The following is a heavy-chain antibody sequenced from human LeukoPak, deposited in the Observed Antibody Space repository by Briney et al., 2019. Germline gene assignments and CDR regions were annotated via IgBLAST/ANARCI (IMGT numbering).Heavy chain of an antibody. D-gene: IGHD3-22*01. CDR1: GFTFSTYA. CDR2: ITGGGG. J-gene: IGHJ4*02. Sequence: PGGSLRLSCVASGFTFSTYAMTWVRQPPGKGLEWVSSITGGGGQYDDSVKGRFTISRGNSENTLYLQMNSLGAEDPAVYYCAKSRLPYDGSGYYSFDYWGQGTLVTVCS. V-gene: IGHV3-23*01. CDR3: AKSRLPYDGSGYYSFDY.